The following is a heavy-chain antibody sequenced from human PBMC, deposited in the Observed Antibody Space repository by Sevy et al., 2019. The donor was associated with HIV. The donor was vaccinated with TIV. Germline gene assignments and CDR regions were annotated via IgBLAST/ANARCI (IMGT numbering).Heavy chain of an antibody. Sequence: GGSLRLSCAASGFTFSSYAMHWVRQAPGKGLEWVAVISYDGSNKYYADSVKGRFTISRDNSKNTLYLQMNSLRAEETAVYYCARDGAFGDSSGYSIDYWGQGTLVTVSS. J-gene: IGHJ4*02. V-gene: IGHV3-30-3*01. CDR1: GFTFSSYA. CDR3: ARDGAFGDSSGYSIDY. CDR2: ISYDGSNK. D-gene: IGHD3-22*01.